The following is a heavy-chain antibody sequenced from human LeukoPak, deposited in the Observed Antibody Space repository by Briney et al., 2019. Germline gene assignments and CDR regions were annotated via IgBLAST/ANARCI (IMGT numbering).Heavy chain of an antibody. J-gene: IGHJ3*02. V-gene: IGHV3-7*04. D-gene: IGHD1-26*01. CDR1: GXTFSTSW. CDR3: ARDRSYSAFDI. CDR2: IKYDGSEQ. Sequence: AGGSLRLSCAASGXTFSTSWIAWVRQAPGKGLEWVATIKYDGSEQYYVDSVKGRFTISRDNAKNSLNLQMNSLRAEDTAVYYCARDRSYSAFDIWGQGTMVTVSS.